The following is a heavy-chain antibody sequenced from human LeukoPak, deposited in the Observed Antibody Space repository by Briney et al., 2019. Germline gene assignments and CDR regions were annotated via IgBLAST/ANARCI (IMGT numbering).Heavy chain of an antibody. J-gene: IGHJ4*02. Sequence: PGGSLRLSCAASGFAFDDYAMHWVRQAPGKGLEWVSAISGSGGSTYYADSVKGRFTISRDNSKNTLYLQMNSLRAEDTAVYYCVVVTPSVDYWGQGTLVTVSS. CDR1: GFAFDDYA. CDR3: VVVTPSVDY. V-gene: IGHV3-23*01. D-gene: IGHD4-23*01. CDR2: ISGSGGST.